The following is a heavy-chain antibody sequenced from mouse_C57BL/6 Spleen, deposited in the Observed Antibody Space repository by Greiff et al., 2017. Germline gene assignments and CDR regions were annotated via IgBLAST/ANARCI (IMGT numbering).Heavy chain of an antibody. D-gene: IGHD6-1*01. V-gene: IGHV1-52*01. CDR2: IDPSDSET. CDR1: GYTFTSYW. CDR3: ARGGYRLSFDY. Sequence: QVQLQQPGAELVRPGSSVKLSCKASGYTFTSYWMHWVKQRPTQGLEWIGNIDPSDSETHYNQKFKDKATLTVDKSSSTAYMQLSSLTSEDSAVYYCARGGYRLSFDYWGQGTTLTVSS. J-gene: IGHJ2*01.